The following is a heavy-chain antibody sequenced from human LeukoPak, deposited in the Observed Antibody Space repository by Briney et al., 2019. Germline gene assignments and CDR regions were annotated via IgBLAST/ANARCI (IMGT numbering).Heavy chain of an antibody. CDR3: ARVIAAPGNYYYYYMDV. J-gene: IGHJ6*03. CDR1: GYTFTSYG. V-gene: IGHV1-18*01. CDR2: ISAYNGNT. D-gene: IGHD6-6*01. Sequence: ASVKVSCKASGYTFTSYGISWVRQAPGQGLEWMGWISAYNGNTSYAQKLQGRVTMTTDTSTSTAYMELRSLRSDDTAVYYCARVIAAPGNYYYYYMDVWGKGTTVTVSS.